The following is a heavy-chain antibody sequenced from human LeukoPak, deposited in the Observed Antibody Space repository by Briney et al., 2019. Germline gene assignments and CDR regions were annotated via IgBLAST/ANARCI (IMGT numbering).Heavy chain of an antibody. CDR2: IYHSGNT. Sequence: SETLSLTCTVSGGSISSYYWSWIRQPPGKGLEWIGYIYHSGNTNYNPSLKSRVTISVDTPKNQFSLKLSSVTAADTAVYYCARDPYGDHGLDYWGQGTLVTVSS. J-gene: IGHJ4*02. CDR3: ARDPYGDHGLDY. D-gene: IGHD4-17*01. V-gene: IGHV4-59*01. CDR1: GGSISSYY.